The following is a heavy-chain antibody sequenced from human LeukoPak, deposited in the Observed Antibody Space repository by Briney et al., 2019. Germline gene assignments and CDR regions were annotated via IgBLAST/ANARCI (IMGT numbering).Heavy chain of an antibody. J-gene: IGHJ4*02. CDR2: IKSKTDGGTT. D-gene: IGHD1-7*01. CDR3: TTARLWELPLGY. Sequence: KTGGSLRLSCAASGFTFSNAWMSWVRQAPGKGLEWVGRIKSKTDGGTTDYAAPVKGRFTISRDDSKNTLYLQMNSLKTEDTAVYYCTTARLWELPLGYWGQGTLVTVSS. CDR1: GFTFSNAW. V-gene: IGHV3-15*01.